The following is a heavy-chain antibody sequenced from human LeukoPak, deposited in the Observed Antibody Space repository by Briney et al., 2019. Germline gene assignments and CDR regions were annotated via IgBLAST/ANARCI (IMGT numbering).Heavy chain of an antibody. CDR1: GYTFTGYY. CDR3: ARVWFGDHILD. J-gene: IGHJ4*02. CDR2: INPSSGGT. D-gene: IGHD3-10*01. Sequence: ASVKVSCKASGYTFTGYYMHWVRQAPGQGLEWMGWINPSSGGTNYAQKFQGRVTMTRDTSISTAYMELSRLRSDDTAVYYCARVWFGDHILDWGQGTLVTVSS. V-gene: IGHV1-2*02.